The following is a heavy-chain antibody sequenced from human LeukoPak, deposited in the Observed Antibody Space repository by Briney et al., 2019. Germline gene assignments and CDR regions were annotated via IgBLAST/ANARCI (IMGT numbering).Heavy chain of an antibody. D-gene: IGHD3-10*01. Sequence: ASVKVSCKASGYTFTSYYMHWVRQAPGQGLEWMGIINPSGGSTSYAQKFQGRVTMTRDTSTSTVYMELSSLRSEDTAVYYCARDRSGFGELLTSGYFDYWGQGTLVTVSS. CDR1: GYTFTSYY. CDR3: ARDRSGFGELLTSGYFDY. CDR2: INPSGGST. J-gene: IGHJ4*02. V-gene: IGHV1-46*01.